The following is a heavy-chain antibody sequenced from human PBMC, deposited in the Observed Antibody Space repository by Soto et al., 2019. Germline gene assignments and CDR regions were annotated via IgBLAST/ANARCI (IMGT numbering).Heavy chain of an antibody. CDR1: GYSISSGYY. Sequence: SETLSLTCAVSGYSISSGYYWSWIRQPPGKGLEWIGSIYHSGSTYYNPSLKSRVTISVDTSKNQFSLKLSSVTAADTAVYYCARRAAGYGGKFLGWFDPWGQGTLVTVSS. J-gene: IGHJ5*02. D-gene: IGHD4-17*01. CDR3: ARRAAGYGGKFLGWFDP. CDR2: IYHSGST. V-gene: IGHV4-38-2*01.